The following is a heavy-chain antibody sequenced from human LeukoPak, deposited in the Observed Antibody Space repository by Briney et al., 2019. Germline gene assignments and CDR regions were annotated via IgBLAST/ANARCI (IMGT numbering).Heavy chain of an antibody. Sequence: GGSLRLSCAASGFTFSSYSMNWVRQAPGKGLEWVSSISSSSYIYYADSVKGRFTISRDNAKNSLYLQMNSLRAEDTAVYYCARARVPYYYDSSGYLPFDYWGQGTLVTVSS. CDR2: ISSSSYI. D-gene: IGHD3-22*01. J-gene: IGHJ4*02. V-gene: IGHV3-21*01. CDR3: ARARVPYYYDSSGYLPFDY. CDR1: GFTFSSYS.